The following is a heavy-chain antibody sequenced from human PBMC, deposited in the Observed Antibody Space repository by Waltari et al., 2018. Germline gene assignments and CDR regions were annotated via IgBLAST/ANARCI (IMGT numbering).Heavy chain of an antibody. Sequence: QVQLRESGPRLVKPSETLSLTCSVSGDSIPGYFWAWLRQPPGKGLQFIGYIYDVGTTRYNPSLASRVAMSVDTSKNHFSLRLTSMTAADTAFYYCARGRGGSGSQPLSWFDPWGPGTLVTVSS. CDR2: IYDVGTT. J-gene: IGHJ5*02. D-gene: IGHD3-10*01. CDR3: ARGRGGSGSQPLSWFDP. CDR1: GDSIPGYF. V-gene: IGHV4-59*01.